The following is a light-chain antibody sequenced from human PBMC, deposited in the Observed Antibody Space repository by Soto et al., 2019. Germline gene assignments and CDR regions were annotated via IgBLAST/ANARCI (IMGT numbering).Light chain of an antibody. CDR1: QSISSY. Sequence: DIQMTQPQSSAYASVGYRVTITCRASQSISSYLNWYQQKPGKAPKLLIYAASSLQSGVPSRFSGSGSGTDFTLTISSLQPEDFATYYCQQSYSTPITFGQGTRLEIK. CDR3: QQSYSTPIT. J-gene: IGKJ5*01. CDR2: AAS. V-gene: IGKV1-39*01.